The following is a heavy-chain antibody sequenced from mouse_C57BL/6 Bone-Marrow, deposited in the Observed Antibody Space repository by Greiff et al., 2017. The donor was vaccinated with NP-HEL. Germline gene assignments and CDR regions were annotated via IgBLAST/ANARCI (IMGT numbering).Heavy chain of an antibody. CDR2: IYPGSGNT. CDR1: GYTFTDYY. CDR3: ARGVTTVVAYYFDY. Sequence: VQLQESGAELVRPGASVKLSCKASGYTFTDYYINWVKQRPGQGLEWIARIYPGSGNTYYNEKFKGKATLTAEKSSSTAYMQLSSLTSEDSAVYFCARGVTTVVAYYFDYWGQGTTLTVSS. J-gene: IGHJ2*01. D-gene: IGHD1-1*01. V-gene: IGHV1-76*01.